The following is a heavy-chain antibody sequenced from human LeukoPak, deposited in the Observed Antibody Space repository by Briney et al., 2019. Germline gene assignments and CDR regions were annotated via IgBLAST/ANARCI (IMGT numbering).Heavy chain of an antibody. CDR1: GGSFSGYY. D-gene: IGHD6-13*01. CDR2: INHSGST. Sequence: PSETLSLTCAVYGGSFSGYYWSWIRQPPGKGLEWIGEINHSGSTNYNPSLKSRVTISVDTSKNQLSLKLSSVTAADTAVYYCARQGEYSSNWYQYNWFDPWGQGTLVTVSS. J-gene: IGHJ5*02. CDR3: ARQGEYSSNWYQYNWFDP. V-gene: IGHV4-34*01.